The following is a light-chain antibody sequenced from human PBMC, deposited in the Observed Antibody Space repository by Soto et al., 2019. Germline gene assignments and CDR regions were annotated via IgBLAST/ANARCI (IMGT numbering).Light chain of an antibody. Sequence: DIQLTQSPSFLSASVGDRVTITCRASQGISSYLAWYQQIPGKAPNLLIYAASTLQSGVPSRFSGSGSGTEFTLTISSLQPGDFATYYCHQLNSYPHTFGQGTRLEMK. CDR1: QGISSY. J-gene: IGKJ5*01. CDR2: AAS. V-gene: IGKV1-9*01. CDR3: HQLNSYPHT.